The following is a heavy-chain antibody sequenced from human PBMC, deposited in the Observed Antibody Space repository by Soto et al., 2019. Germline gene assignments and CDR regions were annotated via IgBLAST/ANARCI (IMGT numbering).Heavy chain of an antibody. D-gene: IGHD2-2*01. J-gene: IGHJ4*02. CDR1: GYTFTSYA. CDR2: INAGNGNT. Sequence: ASVKVSCKASGYTFTSYAMHWVRQAPGQRLEWMGWINAGNGNTKYSQKFQGRVTITRDTSASTAYMELSSLRSEDTAVYYCARVSGYCSSTSCLGAQSYFDYWGQGTLVTVSS. V-gene: IGHV1-3*01. CDR3: ARVSGYCSSTSCLGAQSYFDY.